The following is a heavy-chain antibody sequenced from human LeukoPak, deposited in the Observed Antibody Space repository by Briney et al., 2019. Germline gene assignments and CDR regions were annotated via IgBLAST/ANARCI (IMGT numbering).Heavy chain of an antibody. CDR3: AGHTSSSTWGSKGRYFDY. V-gene: IGHV4-59*08. CDR2: IYYSGST. J-gene: IGHJ4*02. D-gene: IGHD7-27*01. Sequence: SETLSLTCTVSGCAISSYYWSWIRQPPGKGLEWIGYIYYSGSTNYNPSLKSRVTISVDTSKNQFSLKLSSVTAADTAVYYCAGHTSSSTWGSKGRYFDYWGQGTLVTVSS. CDR1: GCAISSYY.